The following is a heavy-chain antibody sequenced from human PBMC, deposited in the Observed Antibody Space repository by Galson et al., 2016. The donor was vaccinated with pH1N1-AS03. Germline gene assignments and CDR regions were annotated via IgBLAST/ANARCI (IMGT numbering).Heavy chain of an antibody. CDR2: TYWRSKWYN. Sequence: AISGDSVSSNIDAWNWIRQSPSGGLEWLGRTYWRSKWYNDYAVSVKSRITINPDTSKNQLSLQLNSVTPEDTAVYYCARGRYSAFDIWSQGTLVTVSS. D-gene: IGHD1-1*01. CDR1: GDSVSSNIDA. V-gene: IGHV6-1*01. J-gene: IGHJ3*02. CDR3: ARGRYSAFDI.